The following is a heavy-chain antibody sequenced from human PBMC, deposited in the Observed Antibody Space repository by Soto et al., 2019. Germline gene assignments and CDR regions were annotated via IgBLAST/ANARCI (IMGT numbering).Heavy chain of an antibody. Sequence: SETLSLTCTVSGGSIRRYYWSWIRQPPGKGLEWIGDIYYSGTTNYNPSLESRVTVSVDTSKNQFTLKLTSVTAADTAVYYCASRYGSGKYYFDFWGQGTPVTV. J-gene: IGHJ4*02. CDR1: GGSIRRYY. D-gene: IGHD3-10*01. CDR3: ASRYGSGKYYFDF. CDR2: IYYSGTT. V-gene: IGHV4-59*12.